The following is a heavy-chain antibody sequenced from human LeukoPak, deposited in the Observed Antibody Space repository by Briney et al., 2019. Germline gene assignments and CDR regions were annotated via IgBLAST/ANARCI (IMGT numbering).Heavy chain of an antibody. CDR2: ISSSSSYI. Sequence: GGPLRLSCAASGFTFSSYSMTWVRQAPGKGLEWVSSISSSSSYIYYADSVKGRFTISRDNAKNSLYLQMNSLRAEDTAVYYCARDSPAAALKNFDYWGQGTLVTVSS. J-gene: IGHJ4*02. CDR1: GFTFSSYS. CDR3: ARDSPAAALKNFDY. V-gene: IGHV3-21*01. D-gene: IGHD2-2*01.